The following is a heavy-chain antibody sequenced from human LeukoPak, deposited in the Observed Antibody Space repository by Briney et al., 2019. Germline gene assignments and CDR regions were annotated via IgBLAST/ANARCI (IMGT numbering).Heavy chain of an antibody. CDR3: ARGYCSSTSCFYFDY. D-gene: IGHD2-2*01. CDR2: ISAYNGNT. J-gene: IGHJ4*02. V-gene: IGHV1-18*04. Sequence: HGASVKVSCKASGYTFTSYGISWVRQAPGQGLEWMGWISAYNGNTNYAKKLQGRVTMTTDTSTSTAYMELRSLRSDDTAVYYCARGYCSSTSCFYFDYWGQGTLVTVSS. CDR1: GYTFTSYG.